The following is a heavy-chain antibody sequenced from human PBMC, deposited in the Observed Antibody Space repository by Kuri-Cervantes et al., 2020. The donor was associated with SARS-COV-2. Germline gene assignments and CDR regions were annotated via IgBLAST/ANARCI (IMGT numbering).Heavy chain of an antibody. CDR3: AGDILTGYFDY. V-gene: IGHV4-59*12. CDR2: VYYSGST. J-gene: IGHJ4*02. CDR1: GDSMSSYY. Sequence: ESLKISCTVSGDSMSSYYWSWIRQPPGKGLEWIGYVYYSGSTNYNHSLKSRVTISVDTSKNQFSLRLSSVTAADTAVYYCAGDILTGYFDYWGQGTLVTVSS. D-gene: IGHD3-9*01.